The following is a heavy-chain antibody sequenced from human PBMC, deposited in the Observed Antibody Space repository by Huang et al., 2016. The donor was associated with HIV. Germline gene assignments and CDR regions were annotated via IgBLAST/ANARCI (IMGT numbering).Heavy chain of an antibody. J-gene: IGHJ4*01. V-gene: IGHV1-8*01. CDR2: MNPTSGNT. Sequence: QVQLVLSGAEVKKPGASVKVSCKASGYTFINYDINCVRQAPGQGLEWMGWMNPTSGNTGEARKFQGRVTMTRSTSISPAYMELSRLRFEDTAFYYCATLPPVNYGRSGGRVRDYWGQGSLVTVSS. CDR1: GYTFINYD. CDR3: ATLPPVNYGRSGGRVRDY. D-gene: IGHD2-15*01.